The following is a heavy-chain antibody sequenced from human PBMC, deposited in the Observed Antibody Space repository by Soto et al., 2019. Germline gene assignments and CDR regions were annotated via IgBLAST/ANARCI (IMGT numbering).Heavy chain of an antibody. J-gene: IGHJ4*02. Sequence: SETLSLTCTVSGGSISSYYWSWIRQPPGKGLEWIGYIYYSGSTNYNPSLKSRVTISVDTSKNQFSLKLCSVTAVATAVYYFARVAYSSSSSGNDYWGQGTLVTVSS. CDR1: GGSISSYY. CDR3: ARVAYSSSSSGNDY. CDR2: IYYSGST. V-gene: IGHV4-59*01. D-gene: IGHD6-13*01.